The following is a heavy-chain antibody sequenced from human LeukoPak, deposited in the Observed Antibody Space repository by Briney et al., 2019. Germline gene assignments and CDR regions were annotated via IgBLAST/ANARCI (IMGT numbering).Heavy chain of an antibody. CDR2: ISDSGGST. CDR3: AKDLSRAVAADWFDP. CDR1: GFTFSNYD. D-gene: IGHD6-19*01. Sequence: GGSLRLSCAASGFTFSNYDMSWVRQAPGKGLEWVSSISDSGGSTYYADSVKGRFTISRDNSKNTLYLQMTNLRAADTAVYYCAKDLSRAVAADWFDPWDQRSLVTDSS. V-gene: IGHV3-23*01. J-gene: IGHJ5*02.